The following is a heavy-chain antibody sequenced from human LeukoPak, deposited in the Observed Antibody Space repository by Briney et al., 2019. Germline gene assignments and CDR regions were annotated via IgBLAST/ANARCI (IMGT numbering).Heavy chain of an antibody. V-gene: IGHV2-5*02. CDR2: IYWDDDK. D-gene: IGHD4-11*01. CDR3: VHRRIYSPFDY. J-gene: IGHJ4*02. CDR1: GFSLSTSGVG. Sequence: GSGPTLVKPTQTLTLTCTFSGFSLSTSGVGVGWVRQLPGKALEWLALIYWDDDKRYNSSLKSRLTITKDTSKNQVVLTMTNVDPVDTATYYCVHRRIYSPFDYWGQGALVTVSS.